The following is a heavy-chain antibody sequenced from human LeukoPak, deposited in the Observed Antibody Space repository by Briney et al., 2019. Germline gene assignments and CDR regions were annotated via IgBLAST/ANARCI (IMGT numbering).Heavy chain of an antibody. CDR1: GFTVSSNY. D-gene: IGHD3-10*01. Sequence: GGSLRLSCAASGFTVSSNYMSWVRQAPGKGLEWVSVIYSGGSTYYADSVKGRFTISRDNSKNTLYLQMNSLRAEDTAVYYCARAQGQYYYGSGSLALDYWGQGTLVTVSS. J-gene: IGHJ4*02. CDR2: IYSGGST. V-gene: IGHV3-53*01. CDR3: ARAQGQYYYGSGSLALDY.